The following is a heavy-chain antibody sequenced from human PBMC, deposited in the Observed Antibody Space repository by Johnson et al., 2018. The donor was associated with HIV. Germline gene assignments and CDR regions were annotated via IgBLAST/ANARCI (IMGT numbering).Heavy chain of an antibody. V-gene: IGHV3-30-3*01. CDR2: ISYDGSNK. CDR3: ARGFVRITMILVADAFDI. CDR1: GFTFSSYA. D-gene: IGHD3-22*01. J-gene: IGHJ3*02. Sequence: QVQLVESGGGVVQPGRSLRLSCAASGFTFSSYAMHWVRQAPGKGLEWVAVISYDGSNKYYADSVKGRFPISRDNSKNTLYLQMNSLRAEDTALYYCARGFVRITMILVADAFDIWGQGTMVTVSS.